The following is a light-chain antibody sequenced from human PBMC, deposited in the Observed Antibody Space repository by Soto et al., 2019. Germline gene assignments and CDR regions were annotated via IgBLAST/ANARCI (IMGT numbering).Light chain of an antibody. CDR3: QQSYSTHLIT. Sequence: DIQMTQSPSSLSASVGDRVTITCRASQSISSYLNWYQQKPWKAPKLLIYAASSLHSVVPSRFSGSGSGTDFALTISSLQPEHVATYYCQQSYSTHLITFGQGTRLEIK. CDR2: AAS. J-gene: IGKJ5*01. CDR1: QSISSY. V-gene: IGKV1-39*01.